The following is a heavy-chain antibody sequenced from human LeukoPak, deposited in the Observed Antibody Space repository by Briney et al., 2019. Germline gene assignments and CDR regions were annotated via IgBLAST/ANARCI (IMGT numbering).Heavy chain of an antibody. D-gene: IGHD3-22*01. CDR3: ARHSFYYDSSN. Sequence: SETLSLTCAVYGGSFSGYYWSWIRQPPGKGLEWIGEINHSGSTNYNPSLKSRVTISVDTSKNQSSLKLSSVTAADTAVYYCARHSFYYDSSNWGQGTLVTVSS. V-gene: IGHV4-34*01. CDR1: GGSFSGYY. CDR2: INHSGST. J-gene: IGHJ4*02.